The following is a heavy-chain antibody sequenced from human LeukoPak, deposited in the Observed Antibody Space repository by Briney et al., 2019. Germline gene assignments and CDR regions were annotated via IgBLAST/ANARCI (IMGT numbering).Heavy chain of an antibody. V-gene: IGHV3-23*01. J-gene: IGHJ4*02. CDR2: ISGSGGST. CDR1: GFTFNNYA. CDR3: AKDGRRLPYYFDY. D-gene: IGHD4-11*01. Sequence: GSLRLSSAASGFTFNNYAMSWVRQAPGKGLEWVSGISGSGGSTYYADSVKGRFTISRDNSKNTLYLQMNSLRAEDTAVYYCAKDGRRLPYYFDYWGQGTLVTVSS.